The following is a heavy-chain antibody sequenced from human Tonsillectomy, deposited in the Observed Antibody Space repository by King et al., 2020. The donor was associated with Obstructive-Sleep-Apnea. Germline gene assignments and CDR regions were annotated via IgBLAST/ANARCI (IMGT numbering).Heavy chain of an antibody. CDR1: GGSFSGYY. Sequence: HVQLQQGGAGLLKPSDTLSLTCAVDGGSFSGYYWSWIRQPPGKGMEWIGEINHSGSTNYNPSLKSRVTISVDTFKNQLSLKLVFVTAADTAVYYCARVKGTMVRGVPSYFDYWGQGTLVTVSS. D-gene: IGHD3-10*01. CDR2: INHSGST. J-gene: IGHJ4*02. V-gene: IGHV4-34*01. CDR3: ARVKGTMVRGVPSYFDY.